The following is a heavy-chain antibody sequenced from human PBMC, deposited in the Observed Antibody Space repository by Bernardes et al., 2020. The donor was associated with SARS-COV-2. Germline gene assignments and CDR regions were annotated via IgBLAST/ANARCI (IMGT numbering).Heavy chain of an antibody. Sequence: GGSLRLSCAASGFSFSMSGMHWVRQAPGKGLEWVAGLSYNGNTQYYADSVRGRFSISRDTLGNMLYLQMNSLRAEDTAVYYCARIDSSGYYYGAWGQGTLVTVSS. CDR2: LSYNGNTQ. D-gene: IGHD3-22*01. V-gene: IGHV3-30*03. CDR3: ARIDSSGYYYGA. CDR1: GFSFSMSG. J-gene: IGHJ5*02.